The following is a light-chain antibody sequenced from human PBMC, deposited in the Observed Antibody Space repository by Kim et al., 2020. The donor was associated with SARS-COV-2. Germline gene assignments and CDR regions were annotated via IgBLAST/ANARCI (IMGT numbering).Light chain of an antibody. Sequence: SYELTQAPSMSVAPGKTASITCGGSNIGTKNVHWYQQKPGQAPVLVIRYDSDRPSGIPERFSGSNSGNTATLRINWVEAGGEADYYCQVWDSSSDHRVFGGGTQLTVL. CDR1: NIGTKN. V-gene: IGLV3-21*01. J-gene: IGLJ2*01. CDR2: YDS. CDR3: QVWDSSSDHRV.